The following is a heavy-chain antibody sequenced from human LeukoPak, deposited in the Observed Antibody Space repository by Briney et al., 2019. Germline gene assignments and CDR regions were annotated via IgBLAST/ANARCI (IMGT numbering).Heavy chain of an antibody. V-gene: IGHV4-59*01. Sequence: SETLSLTCTVSGVSISSYYWSWIRQPPGKGLEWIGYIYYSGSTNYNPSLKSRVTISVDTSKNQFSLKLSSVTAAGTAAYYCAKNTWELLQWGQGTLVTVSS. CDR2: IYYSGST. J-gene: IGHJ4*02. CDR1: GVSISSYY. D-gene: IGHD1-26*01. CDR3: AKNTWELLQ.